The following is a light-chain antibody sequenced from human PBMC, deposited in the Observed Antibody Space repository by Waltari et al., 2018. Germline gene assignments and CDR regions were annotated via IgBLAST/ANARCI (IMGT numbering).Light chain of an antibody. CDR1: QSISSW. V-gene: IGKV1-5*01. CDR3: QQSASYWT. Sequence: DIQMTQSPSTLSASVGDRVTITCRASQSISSWLAWYQQKPGKAPKVLIYDASTLESGVPSRFSGSGSGTEFTLTISSLQPDDFATYYCQQSASYWTFGQGTTV. J-gene: IGKJ1*01. CDR2: DAS.